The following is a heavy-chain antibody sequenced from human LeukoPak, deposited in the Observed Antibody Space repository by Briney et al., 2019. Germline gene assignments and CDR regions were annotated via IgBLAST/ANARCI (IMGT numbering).Heavy chain of an antibody. CDR1: GYTFTGYC. J-gene: IGHJ4*02. CDR3: ARDTGSWSYYFDY. V-gene: IGHV1-2*02. CDR2: INPNSGGT. Sequence: ASVKVSCKASGYTFTGYCMHWVRQAPGQGLEWMGWINPNSGGTNYAQKFQGRVTMTRDTSISTAYMELSRLRSDDTAVYYCARDTGSWSYYFDYWGQGTLVTVSS. D-gene: IGHD6-13*01.